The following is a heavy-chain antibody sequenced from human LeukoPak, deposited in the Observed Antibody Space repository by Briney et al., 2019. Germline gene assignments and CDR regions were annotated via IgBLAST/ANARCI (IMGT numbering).Heavy chain of an antibody. V-gene: IGHV3-30-3*01. CDR1: GFTFSSYA. CDR2: ISYDGSNK. D-gene: IGHD6-13*01. J-gene: IGHJ6*02. CDR3: ARGAAAGNYYYYGMDV. Sequence: TGGSLRLSCAASGFTFSSYAMHWVRQAPGKGLEWVAVISYDGSNKYYADSVKGRFTISRDNSKNTLYLQMNSLRAEDTAVYYCARGAAAGNYYYYGMDVWGQGTTVTVSS.